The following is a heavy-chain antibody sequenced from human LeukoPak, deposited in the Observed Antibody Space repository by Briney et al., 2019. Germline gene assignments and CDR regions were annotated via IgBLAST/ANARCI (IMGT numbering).Heavy chain of an antibody. Sequence: GESLKISCNGSGYSFTSYWIGWVRQLPGKGLEWMGIIYPGDSDTRYSPSFQGQVTISADKSISTAYLQWSSLKASDTAMYYCARLLRWPFNDAFDIWGQGTMVTVSS. D-gene: IGHD4-23*01. CDR2: IYPGDSDT. V-gene: IGHV5-51*01. J-gene: IGHJ3*02. CDR1: GYSFTSYW. CDR3: ARLLRWPFNDAFDI.